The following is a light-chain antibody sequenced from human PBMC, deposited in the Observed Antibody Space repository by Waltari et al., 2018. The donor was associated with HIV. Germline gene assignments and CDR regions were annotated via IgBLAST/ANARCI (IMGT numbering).Light chain of an antibody. Sequence: DVQMTQSPSSLSASAGDTVTITCRAGQPISSYLNWYQQKPGKAPKLLIYSASTLQSGVPSRFSGSGSGTDFTLTISSLQPEDSATYYCQQSYSNPWTFGQGIKVEIK. CDR1: QPISSY. CDR3: QQSYSNPWT. J-gene: IGKJ1*01. V-gene: IGKV1-39*01. CDR2: SAS.